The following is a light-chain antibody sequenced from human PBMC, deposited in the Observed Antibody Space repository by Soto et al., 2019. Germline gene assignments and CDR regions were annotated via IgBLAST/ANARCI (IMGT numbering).Light chain of an antibody. CDR3: QQYHNWWT. V-gene: IGKV3D-15*01. J-gene: IGKJ1*01. CDR2: GAS. CDR1: QSVSSN. Sequence: EIVMTQSPATLSVSPGERATLSCRASQSVSSNLAWYQQKPGQAPRLLIYGASTRATGIPARFSGSGSGTEFAPTISSLQSEDFAVYYCQQYHNWWTFGQGTKVDIK.